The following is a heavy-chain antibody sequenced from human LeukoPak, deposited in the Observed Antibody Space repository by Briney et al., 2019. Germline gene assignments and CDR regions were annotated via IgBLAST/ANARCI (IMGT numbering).Heavy chain of an antibody. Sequence: ASVKVSCKASGGTFSSYAISWVRQAPGQGLEWMGGIIPIFGTANYAQKFQGRVTITADESTSTAYMDLSSLRSEDTAVYYCARGSVMTLFFDYWGQGTLVTVSS. D-gene: IGHD3-16*01. CDR2: IIPIFGTA. J-gene: IGHJ4*02. V-gene: IGHV1-69*13. CDR3: ARGSVMTLFFDY. CDR1: GGTFSSYA.